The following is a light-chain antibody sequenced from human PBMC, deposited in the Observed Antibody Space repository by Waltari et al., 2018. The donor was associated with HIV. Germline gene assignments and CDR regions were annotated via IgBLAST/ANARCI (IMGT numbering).Light chain of an antibody. CDR1: SGGSNR. CDR2: DDS. V-gene: IGLV3-21*02. Sequence: SYVLTQPPSVSVAPGQTARITCGGNSGGSNRVHWYQQKSGQAPVLVVYDDSDRPSGIPERFSGSNSGNTATLTISRVEDGDEADYYCQVCVDNSVIFAGGTRLTVL. CDR3: QVCVDNSVI. J-gene: IGLJ2*01.